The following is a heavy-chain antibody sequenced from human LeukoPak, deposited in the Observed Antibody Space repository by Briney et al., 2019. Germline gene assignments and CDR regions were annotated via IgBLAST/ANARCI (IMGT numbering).Heavy chain of an antibody. CDR2: INPNSGGT. CDR1: GYTFTGYY. D-gene: IGHD2-15*01. J-gene: IGHJ5*02. V-gene: IGHV1-2*02. Sequence: ASVKLSCKASGYTFTGYYMHWVRQAPGQGLEWMGWINPNSGGTNYAQKFQGRVTMTRDTSISTAYMELSRLRSDDTAVYYCARVGYCSGGSCYSLGWFDPWGLGTLVTVSS. CDR3: ARVGYCSGGSCYSLGWFDP.